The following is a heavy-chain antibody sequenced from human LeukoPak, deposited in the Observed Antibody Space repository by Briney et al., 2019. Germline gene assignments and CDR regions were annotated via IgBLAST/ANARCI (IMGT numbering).Heavy chain of an antibody. D-gene: IGHD3-3*02. CDR3: ARHFWSGFYTGIRTWFDP. CDR1: GGSISSYY. CDR2: IYTSGST. Sequence: PSETLSLTCTVSGGSISSYYWSWIRQPPGKGLEWIGYIYTSGSTNYNPSLKSRVTISVDTSKNQFSLKLSSVTAADTAVYYCARHFWSGFYTGIRTWFDPWGQGTLVTVSS. J-gene: IGHJ5*02. V-gene: IGHV4-4*09.